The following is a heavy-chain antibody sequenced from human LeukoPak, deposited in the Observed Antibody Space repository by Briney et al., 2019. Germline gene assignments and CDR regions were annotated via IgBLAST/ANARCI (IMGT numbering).Heavy chain of an antibody. CDR1: GFTFSSYA. D-gene: IGHD3-22*01. J-gene: IGHJ5*02. V-gene: IGHV4-34*01. CDR3: ARTSIYYDSSGYRS. CDR2: INHSGST. Sequence: GSLRLSCAASGFTFSSYAMSWVRQAPGKGLEWIGEINHSGSTNYNPSLKSRVNISVDTSKNQFSLKLSSVTAADTAVYYCARTSIYYDSSGYRSWGPGTLVTVSS.